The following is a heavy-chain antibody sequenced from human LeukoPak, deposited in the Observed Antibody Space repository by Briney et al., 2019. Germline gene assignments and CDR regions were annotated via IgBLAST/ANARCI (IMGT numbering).Heavy chain of an antibody. D-gene: IGHD5-18*01. CDR3: VTDTSMGGLFDY. CDR1: GFTFSSYE. CDR2: ISSSSNTI. V-gene: IGHV3-48*03. J-gene: IGHJ4*02. Sequence: GGSLRLSCAASGFTFSSYEMNWVRQAPGKGLEWVSYISSSSNTIYYADSVKGRFTISRDNAKNSLYLQTNSLRDEDTALYYCVTDTSMGGLFDYWGQGTLVTVSS.